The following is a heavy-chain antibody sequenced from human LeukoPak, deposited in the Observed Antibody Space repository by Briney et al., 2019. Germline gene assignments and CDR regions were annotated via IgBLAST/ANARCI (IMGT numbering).Heavy chain of an antibody. CDR1: GFSFSHVP. J-gene: IGHJ4*02. V-gene: IGHV3-64*02. Sequence: GGSLRLSCAVSGFSFSHVPMHWVRQAPGKGLEYVSAISSDGGSTYYADSVKGRFTISRDNSKDTLYLQMGSLTAEDTAVYYCARARRDGYNKTPDYWGQGTLVTVSS. D-gene: IGHD5-24*01. CDR3: ARARRDGYNKTPDY. CDR2: ISSDGGST.